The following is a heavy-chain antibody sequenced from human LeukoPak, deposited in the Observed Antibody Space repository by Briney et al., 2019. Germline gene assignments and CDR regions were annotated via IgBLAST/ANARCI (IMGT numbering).Heavy chain of an antibody. CDR2: IYYSGST. V-gene: IGHV4-61*01. CDR3: ARGAYYGSGSYYFDY. CDR1: GGSISSSSYY. J-gene: IGHJ4*02. D-gene: IGHD3-10*01. Sequence: SETLSLTCTVSGGSISSSSYYWSWIRQPPGKGLEWIGYIYYSGSTNYNPSLKSRVTISVDTSKNQFSLKLSSVTAADTAVYYCARGAYYGSGSYYFDYWGQGTLVTVSS.